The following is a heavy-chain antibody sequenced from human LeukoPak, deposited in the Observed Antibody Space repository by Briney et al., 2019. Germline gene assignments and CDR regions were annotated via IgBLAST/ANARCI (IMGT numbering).Heavy chain of an antibody. CDR3: ARLIAVAGTYRGHFDY. J-gene: IGHJ4*02. D-gene: IGHD6-19*01. CDR2: IYYSGST. Sequence: PSETLSLTCTISGGSISTYYWSWIRQPPGKGLEWIGYIYYSGSTNYNPSLMSRLTISVDTSTNQFSLKLSSVTAADTAVYYCARLIAVAGTYRGHFDYWGQGALVTVSS. V-gene: IGHV4-59*08. CDR1: GGSISTYY.